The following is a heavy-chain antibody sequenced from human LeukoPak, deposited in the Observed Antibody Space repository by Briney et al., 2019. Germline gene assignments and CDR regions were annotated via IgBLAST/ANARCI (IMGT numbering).Heavy chain of an antibody. D-gene: IGHD1-1*01. Sequence: KPSETLSLTCVVSGFSISSGYYWGWIRQPPGKGLEWIANIHVSGTTFYNSSLNSRVAIPIDTSKNQFSLKLSSVTAADTAVYFCAREAERRIVNWGRGTLVTVSS. V-gene: IGHV4-38-2*02. CDR1: GFSISSGYY. CDR2: IHVSGTT. J-gene: IGHJ4*02. CDR3: AREAERRIVN.